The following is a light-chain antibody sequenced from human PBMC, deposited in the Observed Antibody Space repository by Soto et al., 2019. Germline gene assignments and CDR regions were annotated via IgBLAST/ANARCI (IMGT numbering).Light chain of an antibody. CDR1: SSDVGGYNY. Sequence: QSVLTQPASVSGSPGQSITISCTGTSSDVGGYNYVSWYQQHPGKAPKLMIYDVSNRHSGVSNRFSGSKSGNTASLTISGLQAEDEADYYCSSYTSSSTPHVVFGGGTKLTVL. CDR2: DVS. CDR3: SSYTSSSTPHVV. V-gene: IGLV2-14*01. J-gene: IGLJ2*01.